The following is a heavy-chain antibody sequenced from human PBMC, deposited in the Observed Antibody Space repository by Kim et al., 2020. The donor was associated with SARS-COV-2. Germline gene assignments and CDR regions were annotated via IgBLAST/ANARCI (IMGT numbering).Heavy chain of an antibody. J-gene: IGHJ6*02. CDR2: IYPGDSDT. V-gene: IGHV5-51*01. CDR3: ARLSGYCGGDCHSGYYYYGMDV. D-gene: IGHD2-21*01. CDR1: GYSFTSYW. Sequence: GESLKISCKGSGYSFTSYWIGWVRQMPGKGLEWMGIIYPGDSDTRYSPSFQGQVTISADKSISTAYLQWSSLKASDTAMYYCARLSGYCGGDCHSGYYYYGMDVWGQGTTVTVSS.